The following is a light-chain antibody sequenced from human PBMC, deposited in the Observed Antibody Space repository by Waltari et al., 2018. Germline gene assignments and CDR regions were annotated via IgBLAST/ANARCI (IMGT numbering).Light chain of an antibody. J-gene: IGLJ1*01. CDR3: SSYTSSATLV. CDR2: DVT. CDR1: SSAVGGYHS. V-gene: IGLV2-14*01. Sequence: QSALTQPASVSGSPGQSITVSCTGTSSAVGGYHSVSWYQQHPGKAPKVMIYDVTNRPSGVSNRFSGSKSGNTASLTISGLQAEDEADYYCSSYTSSATLVFGTGTKVTVL.